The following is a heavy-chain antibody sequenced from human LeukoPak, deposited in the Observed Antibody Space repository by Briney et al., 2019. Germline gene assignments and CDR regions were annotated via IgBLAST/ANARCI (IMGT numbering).Heavy chain of an antibody. CDR1: THTFTSYD. J-gene: IGHJ3*02. CDR3: AREGIEFRYFDWLLRRGPSDAFDI. V-gene: IGHV1-8*01. D-gene: IGHD3-9*01. CDR2: INPNSGNT. Sequence: SGNLSCKASTHTFTSYDINWVRQPTEQGSEWMGWINPNSGNTVYAQKFQGRVTMTRKTSISTAYMELSSLRSEDTAVYYCAREGIEFRYFDWLLRRGPSDAFDIWGQGTMVTVSS.